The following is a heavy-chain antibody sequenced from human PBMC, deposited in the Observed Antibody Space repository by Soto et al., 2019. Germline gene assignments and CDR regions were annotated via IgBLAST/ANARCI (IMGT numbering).Heavy chain of an antibody. CDR1: GGSISSSSYY. Sequence: QLQLQESGPGLVKPSETLSLTCTVSGGSISSSSYYWGWIRQPPGKGLEWIGSIYYSGSTYYNPSLKSRVTISVDTSKNQFSLKLSSVTAADTAVYYCARRLSDDILTGYSPSYYYYYGMDVWGQGTTVTVSS. D-gene: IGHD3-9*01. J-gene: IGHJ6*02. CDR3: ARRLSDDILTGYSPSYYYYYGMDV. CDR2: IYYSGST. V-gene: IGHV4-39*01.